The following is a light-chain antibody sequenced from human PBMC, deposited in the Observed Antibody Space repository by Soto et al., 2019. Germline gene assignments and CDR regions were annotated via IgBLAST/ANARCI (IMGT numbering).Light chain of an antibody. V-gene: IGKV1-5*01. Sequence: DIQMTHSPSTLSASVGDRVTITCRASQSISSWLAWYQQKPGKAPKLLIYDASNLESGVPSGFSGSGSGTEFTLTISSLQPDDFATYYCQQYNSYPITFGQGTRLEI. CDR3: QQYNSYPIT. CDR2: DAS. CDR1: QSISSW. J-gene: IGKJ5*01.